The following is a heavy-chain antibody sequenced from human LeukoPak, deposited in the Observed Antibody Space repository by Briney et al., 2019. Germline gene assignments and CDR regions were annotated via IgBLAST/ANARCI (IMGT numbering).Heavy chain of an antibody. CDR3: AREGSSRPFDY. CDR2: IYSSGTP. V-gene: IGHV4-4*07. J-gene: IGHJ4*02. CDR1: GDSVSSYY. D-gene: IGHD1-26*01. Sequence: SETLSLTCTVSGDSVSSYYWTWIRQPAGKGLEWIGRIYSSGTPHYNPSLKSRVTMSVDTSKNQFTLKLSSVTAADTSVYYCAREGSSRPFDYWGQGTLVTVSS.